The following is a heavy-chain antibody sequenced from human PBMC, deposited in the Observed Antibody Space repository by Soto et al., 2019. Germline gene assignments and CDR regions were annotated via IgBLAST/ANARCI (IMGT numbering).Heavy chain of an antibody. Sequence: AASVKVSCKASGYTFTSYGISWVRQAPGQGLEWMGWISAYNGNTNYAQKLQGRVTMTTDTSTSTAYMELRSLRSDDTAVYYCARDLTGYYPAFADYWGQGTLVTVSS. CDR2: ISAYNGNT. J-gene: IGHJ4*02. V-gene: IGHV1-18*04. CDR1: GYTFTSYG. CDR3: ARDLTGYYPAFADY. D-gene: IGHD3-9*01.